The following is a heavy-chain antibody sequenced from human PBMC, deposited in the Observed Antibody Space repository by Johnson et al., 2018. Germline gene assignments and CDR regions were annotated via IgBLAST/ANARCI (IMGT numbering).Heavy chain of an antibody. V-gene: IGHV3-30*18. CDR1: GFTFSSYG. D-gene: IGHD3-22*01. CDR3: AKDGYYYDSSGSRVQYFQH. CDR2: ISYDGSNK. Sequence: QVQLVQSGGGVVQPGRSLRLSCAASGFTFSSYGMHWVRQAPGKGLEWVAVISYDGSNKYYEDSVKGRFTISRDNSKNTLYLQMNSLRAEDTAVYDCAKDGYYYDSSGSRVQYFQHWGQGTLVTVSS. J-gene: IGHJ1*01.